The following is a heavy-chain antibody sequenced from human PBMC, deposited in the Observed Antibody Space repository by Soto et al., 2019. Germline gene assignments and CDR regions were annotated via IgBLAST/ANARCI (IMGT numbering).Heavy chain of an antibody. V-gene: IGHV4-34*02. J-gene: IGHJ5*02. D-gene: IGHD3-10*01. CDR1: GGSFNNYC. CDR2: ICPGART. CDR3: ARGDYGQYDTYNWFDP. Sequence: QVRLQQWGAGLVRPSETLSLTCAVSGGSFNNYCWSWIRQSPGKGLKGIGDICPGARTTHNPSLQRDVTIEMEESTHRFSPRLSAVTVADTAVYYCARGDYGQYDTYNWFDPWGQGKLVTVAP.